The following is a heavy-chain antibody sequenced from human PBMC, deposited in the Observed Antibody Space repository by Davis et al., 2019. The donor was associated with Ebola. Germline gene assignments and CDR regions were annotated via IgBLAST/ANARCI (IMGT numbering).Heavy chain of an antibody. D-gene: IGHD6-19*01. CDR2: TSYDGSNK. Sequence: GESLKISCAASGFTFSSYWMSWVRQAPGKGLEWVALTSYDGSNKDYADSVKGRFTISRDNSQNTVYLQMNSLRPEDTAVYYCAKGDDSGWYGFDSWGQGALVTVSS. CDR1: GFTFSSYW. V-gene: IGHV3-30*18. J-gene: IGHJ4*02. CDR3: AKGDDSGWYGFDS.